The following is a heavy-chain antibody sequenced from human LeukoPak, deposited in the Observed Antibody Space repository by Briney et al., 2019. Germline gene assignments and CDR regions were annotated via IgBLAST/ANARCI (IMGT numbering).Heavy chain of an antibody. Sequence: ASVKVSCKASGYTFTSYYMHWVRQAPGQGLEWMGIINPSGGSTSYAQKFQGRVTMTRDTSTSTVYMELSGLRSEDTAVYYCARDSSYGDQPYYFDYWGQGTLVTVSS. D-gene: IGHD4-17*01. CDR3: ARDSSYGDQPYYFDY. CDR2: INPSGGST. V-gene: IGHV1-46*01. CDR1: GYTFTSYY. J-gene: IGHJ4*02.